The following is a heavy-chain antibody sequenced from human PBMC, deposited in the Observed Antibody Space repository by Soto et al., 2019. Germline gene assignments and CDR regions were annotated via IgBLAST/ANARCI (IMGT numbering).Heavy chain of an antibody. V-gene: IGHV3-23*01. CDR1: GFTFSSYA. Sequence: EVQLLESGGGLVQPGGSLRLSCAASGFTFSSYAMSWVRQAPGKGLEWVSAISGSGGSTYYADSVKGRFTISRDNSKNTLYLQMNSLRAEDTAVYYSAKEIVPHRRARTTGLGYWGQGTLVTVSS. D-gene: IGHD6-6*01. J-gene: IGHJ4*02. CDR2: ISGSGGST. CDR3: AKEIVPHRRARTTGLGY.